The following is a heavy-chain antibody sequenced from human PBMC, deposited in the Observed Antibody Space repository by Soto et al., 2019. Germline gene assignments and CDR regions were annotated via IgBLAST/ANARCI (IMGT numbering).Heavy chain of an antibody. J-gene: IGHJ4*02. CDR2: IYYTGST. Sequence: SETLSLTCTVSGGSISSGDYYWSWIRQPPGKGLEWIGYIYYTGSTYYSPSLRSRVIITVDTSKNEFSLKLSSVTAADPAVYYCARVRTIMIIGYWGQGTLVTVSS. V-gene: IGHV4-30-4*01. D-gene: IGHD3-16*01. CDR3: ARVRTIMIIGY. CDR1: GGSISSGDYY.